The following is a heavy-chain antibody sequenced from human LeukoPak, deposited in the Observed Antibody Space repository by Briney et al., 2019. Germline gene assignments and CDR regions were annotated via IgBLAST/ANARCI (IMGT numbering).Heavy chain of an antibody. CDR1: GYTFTSYG. D-gene: IGHD3-3*01. J-gene: IGHJ4*02. V-gene: IGHV1-18*01. CDR3: ATSYYDFWSGYYFYFDY. CDR2: ISAYNGNT. Sequence: ASVKVSCKASGYTFTSYGISWVRQAPGQGLEWMGWISAYNGNTNYAQKLQGRVTMTTDTSTSTAYMELRSLRSDDTAVYYCATSYYDFWSGYYFYFDYWGQGTLVTVSS.